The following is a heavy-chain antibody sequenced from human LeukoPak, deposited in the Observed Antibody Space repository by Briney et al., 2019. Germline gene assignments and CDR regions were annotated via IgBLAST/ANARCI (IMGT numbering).Heavy chain of an antibody. CDR1: GGTFSSYA. CDR2: IIPILGIA. Sequence: GASVKVSCKASGGTFSSYAISWVRQAPGQGLEWMGRIIPILGIANYAQKFQGRVTITADKSTSTAYMELSSLRSEDTAVYYCASDDSSGYYYVKWGQGTLVTVSS. D-gene: IGHD3-22*01. J-gene: IGHJ4*02. V-gene: IGHV1-69*04. CDR3: ASDDSSGYYYVK.